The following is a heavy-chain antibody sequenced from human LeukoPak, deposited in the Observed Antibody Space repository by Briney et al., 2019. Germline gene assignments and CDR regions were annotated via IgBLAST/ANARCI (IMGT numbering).Heavy chain of an antibody. V-gene: IGHV4-39*01. D-gene: IGHD6-13*01. CDR1: GGSISSSTYY. Sequence: PSETLSLTGTVSGGSISSSTYYGGWIRQPPGKGLEWIGRIYYSGSTYYIPSLNSRVTISADTSKNQVSVKLISVTAPDTAVYYCARPLSGSSSWHGDAFDLWGQGTMVTVSS. J-gene: IGHJ3*01. CDR3: ARPLSGSSSWHGDAFDL. CDR2: IYYSGST.